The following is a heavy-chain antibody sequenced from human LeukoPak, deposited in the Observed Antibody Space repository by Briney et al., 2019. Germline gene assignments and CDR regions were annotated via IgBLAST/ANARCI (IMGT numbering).Heavy chain of an antibody. J-gene: IGHJ4*02. V-gene: IGHV1-2*02. CDR3: ATLYGEYVTSDY. Sequence: ASVKVSCKASGYSFIVYYIHWGRQAPGQGLEWMGWINPSSGGTHYAQKFLGRVTMTRDTSISTAYMELSRLRSDDTAVYYCATLYGEYVTSDYWGLGTLVTVSS. CDR2: INPSSGGT. CDR1: GYSFIVYY. D-gene: IGHD4-17*01.